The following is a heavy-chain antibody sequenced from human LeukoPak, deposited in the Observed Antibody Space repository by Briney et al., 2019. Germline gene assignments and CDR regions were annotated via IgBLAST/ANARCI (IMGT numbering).Heavy chain of an antibody. Sequence: GGSLRLSCAASGFTFSSYSMNWVRQAPGKGLEWVSSISSSSSYIYYADSVKGRFTISRDNSKNTLYLQVNSLRAEDTAVYYCARDGNYYGSGTYGDYWGQGTLVTVSS. CDR1: GFTFSSYS. CDR2: ISSSSSYI. D-gene: IGHD3-10*01. CDR3: ARDGNYYGSGTYGDY. V-gene: IGHV3-21*04. J-gene: IGHJ4*02.